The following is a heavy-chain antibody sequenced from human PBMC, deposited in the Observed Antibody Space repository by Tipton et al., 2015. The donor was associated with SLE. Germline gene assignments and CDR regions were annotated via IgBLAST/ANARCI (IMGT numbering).Heavy chain of an antibody. CDR3: ARDRDIVLEPVPIPPAFDI. CDR2: ISYSGAT. V-gene: IGHV4-59*12. J-gene: IGHJ3*02. CDR1: GGSINSYF. D-gene: IGHD2-8*02. Sequence: TLSLTCTVSGGSINSYFWSWIRQPPGKGLEWIASISYSGATYYNPSLKSRVIISLDTSRNHFSLKLTSVTAADTAVYFCARDRDIVLEPVPIPPAFDIWGQGTTVTVSS.